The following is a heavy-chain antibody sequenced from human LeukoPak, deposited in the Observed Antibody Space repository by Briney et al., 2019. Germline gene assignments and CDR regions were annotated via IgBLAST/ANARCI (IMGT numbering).Heavy chain of an antibody. J-gene: IGHJ4*02. Sequence: SVKVSCKASGGTFSSYAISWVRQAPGQGLEWMGGIIPIFGTANYAQKFQGRVTITADESTSTAYMELSSLRSEGTAVYYCARATAMVTVFDYWGQGTLVTVSS. D-gene: IGHD5-18*01. CDR1: GGTFSSYA. CDR2: IIPIFGTA. CDR3: ARATAMVTVFDY. V-gene: IGHV1-69*01.